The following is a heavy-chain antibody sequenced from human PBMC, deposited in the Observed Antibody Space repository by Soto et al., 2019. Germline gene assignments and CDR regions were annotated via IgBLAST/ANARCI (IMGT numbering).Heavy chain of an antibody. CDR1: GGSISSYH. Sequence: PSETLSLTCSVSGGSISSYHWSWIRQSPGKGLEWIGYIYYTGSTNYNPSLKSRVTISVDTSKNQFALTLTSVTAADTAVYYCAREGIVVAGYDWFDPWGQGTLVTVSS. J-gene: IGHJ5*02. V-gene: IGHV4-59*01. D-gene: IGHD6-19*01. CDR2: IYYTGST. CDR3: AREGIVVAGYDWFDP.